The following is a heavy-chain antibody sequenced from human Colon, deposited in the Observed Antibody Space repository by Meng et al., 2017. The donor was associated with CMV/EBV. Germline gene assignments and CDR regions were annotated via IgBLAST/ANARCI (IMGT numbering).Heavy chain of an antibody. Sequence: ASVKVSCKASGYIFTSYYMHWVRQAPGQGLEWMGIINPSGGSTSYAQKFQGRVTMTRDTSTSTVYMELSSLRSEDTAVDYCARVGVVVPAARRDYYGMDVWGQGTTVTVSS. J-gene: IGHJ6*02. CDR1: GYIFTSYY. V-gene: IGHV1-46*01. D-gene: IGHD2-2*01. CDR2: INPSGGST. CDR3: ARVGVVVPAARRDYYGMDV.